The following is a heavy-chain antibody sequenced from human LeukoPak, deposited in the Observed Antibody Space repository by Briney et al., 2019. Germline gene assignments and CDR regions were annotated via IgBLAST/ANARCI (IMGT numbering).Heavy chain of an antibody. J-gene: IGHJ2*01. V-gene: IGHV4-59*01. CDR1: GGSISSYY. Sequence: SETLSLTCTVPGGSISSYYWSWIRQPPGKGLEWIGYIYYSGSTNYNPSLKSRVTVSVDTSKNKFSLKLSAVTAADTAVYYCARGVHGDYRWYFDLWGRGTLVTVSS. CDR2: IYYSGST. CDR3: ARGVHGDYRWYFDL. D-gene: IGHD4-17*01.